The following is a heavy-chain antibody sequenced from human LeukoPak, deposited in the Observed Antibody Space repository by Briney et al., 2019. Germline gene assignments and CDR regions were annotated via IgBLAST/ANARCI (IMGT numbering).Heavy chain of an antibody. CDR1: GGTLSNYV. J-gene: IGHJ4*02. CDR3: ARGPNFSYYESALSRVYFDY. CDR2: ITPLLGTA. D-gene: IGHD3-22*01. V-gene: IGHV1-69*13. Sequence: AVKVSCKASGGTLSNYVLSWERQAPGQGLEWMGGITPLLGTANYAQKFQGRVTITANESTSTAYMEVNSLRSEDTAVYFCARGPNFSYYESALSRVYFDYWGQGTLVTVSS.